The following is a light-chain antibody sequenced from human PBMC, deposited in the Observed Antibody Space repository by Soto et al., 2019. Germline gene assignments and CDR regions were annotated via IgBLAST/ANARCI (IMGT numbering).Light chain of an antibody. CDR1: SSDVGGSNY. CDR3: SSYINTNTLV. J-gene: IGLJ2*01. V-gene: IGLV2-14*01. CDR2: DVS. Sequence: QSVLTQPASVSGSPGQSITISCTGTSSDVGGSNYVSWYQQLPGKAPKLMIYDVSDRPSGVSNRFSGSKSGNTASLTISGLQAEDEADYYCSSYINTNTLVFAGGTKLTVL.